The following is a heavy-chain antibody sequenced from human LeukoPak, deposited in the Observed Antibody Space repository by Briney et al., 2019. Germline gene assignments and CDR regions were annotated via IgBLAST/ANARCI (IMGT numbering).Heavy chain of an antibody. Sequence: GGSLRLSCGASGFTFSGFAMSWVRQASGKGLEWVSTISSNGVNTYYADSVKGRFSLSRDNSKNTLSLQMNSLRAEDTAVYYCARDATTIFGVVTPFDYWGQGTLVTVSS. CDR2: ISSNGVNT. V-gene: IGHV3-23*01. J-gene: IGHJ4*02. CDR3: ARDATTIFGVVTPFDY. D-gene: IGHD3-3*01. CDR1: GFTFSGFA.